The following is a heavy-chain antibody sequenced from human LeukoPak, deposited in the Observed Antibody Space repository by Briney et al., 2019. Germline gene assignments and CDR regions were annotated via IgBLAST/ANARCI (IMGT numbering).Heavy chain of an antibody. D-gene: IGHD1-14*01. Sequence: SETLSLTCNVSGVSISDYYWSWVRQSPGKGLEWIASLLYSGSPHYNPSLRSRVAISADTSKSQISLKLTSVTTADTAVYHCARTGRRGYFDLWGRGTLVTVSS. CDR2: LLYSGSP. CDR1: GVSISDYY. V-gene: IGHV4-59*01. J-gene: IGHJ2*01. CDR3: ARTGRRGYFDL.